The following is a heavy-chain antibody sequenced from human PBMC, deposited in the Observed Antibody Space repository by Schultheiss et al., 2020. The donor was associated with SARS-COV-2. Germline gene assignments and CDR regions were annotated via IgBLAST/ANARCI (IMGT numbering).Heavy chain of an antibody. CDR1: GGSFSGYY. D-gene: IGHD5-18*01. V-gene: IGHV3-23*01. J-gene: IGHJ4*02. CDR3: AKGYSYGTPFDY. Sequence: LSLTCAVYGGSFSGYYWSWIRQPPGKGLEWVSAISGSGGSTYYADSVKGRFTISRDNSKNTLYLQMNSLRAEDTAVYYCAKGYSYGTPFDYWGQGTLVTVSS. CDR2: ISGSGGST.